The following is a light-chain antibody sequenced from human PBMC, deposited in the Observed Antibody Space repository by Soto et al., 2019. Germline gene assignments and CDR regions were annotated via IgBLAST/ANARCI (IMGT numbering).Light chain of an antibody. V-gene: IGKV1-39*01. CDR3: QQSYKTPRT. CDR1: QTINKY. J-gene: IGKJ1*01. Sequence: DIQMTQSPSSLSASVGDRVTISCRSSQTINKYLNWYQQKPGKAPKLLIYAASSLESGVPSRFSGSGSGTDFTLTISSLQPDDFATYFCQQSYKTPRTFGQGTKVEIK. CDR2: AAS.